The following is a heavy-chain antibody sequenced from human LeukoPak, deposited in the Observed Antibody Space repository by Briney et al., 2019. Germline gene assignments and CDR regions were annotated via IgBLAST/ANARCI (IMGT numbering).Heavy chain of an antibody. CDR2: ISYDGSNK. V-gene: IGHV3-30*04. J-gene: IGHJ4*02. CDR3: ASFTN. CDR1: GFTFSSYA. D-gene: IGHD2-2*01. Sequence: GGSLRLSCAASGFTFSSYAMHWVRQAPGKGLEWVAVISYDGSNKYYADSVKGRFTISRDNSKNTLYLQMNSLRAEDTAVYYCASFTNWGQGTLVTVSS.